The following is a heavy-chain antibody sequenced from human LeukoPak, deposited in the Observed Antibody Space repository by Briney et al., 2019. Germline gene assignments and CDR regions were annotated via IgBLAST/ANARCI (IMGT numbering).Heavy chain of an antibody. Sequence: AGSLRLSCAASGFTFGNYWMHWVRQVPGKGLVWVSRINTDGSTITYADSVKGRFTISRDNAKNKVYLQMSSLRAEDTAVYYCARGDYGDYFDYWGQGTLIIVSS. CDR1: GFTFGNYW. V-gene: IGHV3-74*01. CDR2: INTDGSTI. D-gene: IGHD4-17*01. CDR3: ARGDYGDYFDY. J-gene: IGHJ4*02.